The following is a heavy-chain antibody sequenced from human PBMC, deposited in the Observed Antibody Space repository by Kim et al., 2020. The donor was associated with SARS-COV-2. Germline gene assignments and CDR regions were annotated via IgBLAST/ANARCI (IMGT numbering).Heavy chain of an antibody. CDR3: TAYRIVGATNSDY. CDR1: GFTFSNAW. CDR2: IKSKTDGGTT. V-gene: IGHV3-15*01. D-gene: IGHD1-26*01. Sequence: GESLRLSCAASGFTFSNAWMSWVRQAPGKGLEWVGRIKSKTDGGTTDYAAPVKGRFTISRDDSKNTLYLQMNSLKTEDTAVYYCTAYRIVGATNSDYWGQGTLVTVSS. J-gene: IGHJ4*02.